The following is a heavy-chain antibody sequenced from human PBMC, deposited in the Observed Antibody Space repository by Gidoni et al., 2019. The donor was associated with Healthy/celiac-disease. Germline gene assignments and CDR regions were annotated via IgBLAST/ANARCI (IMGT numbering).Heavy chain of an antibody. CDR2: INHSGST. Sequence: QVQLQQWGAGLLKPSETLSLTCAVYGGSLSGYYWSWIRQPPGKGLEWIGEINHSGSTNYNPSLKSRVTISVDTSKNQFSLKLSSVTAADTAVYYCARLYYDFWSGYYFDYWGQGTLVTVSS. D-gene: IGHD3-3*01. V-gene: IGHV4-34*01. J-gene: IGHJ4*02. CDR3: ARLYYDFWSGYYFDY. CDR1: GGSLSGYY.